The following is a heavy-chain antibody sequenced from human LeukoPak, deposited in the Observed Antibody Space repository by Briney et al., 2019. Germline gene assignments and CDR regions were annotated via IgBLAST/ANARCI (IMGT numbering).Heavy chain of an antibody. CDR2: IYSGGST. CDR1: GFTVSSNY. D-gene: IGHD3-10*01. V-gene: IGHV3-53*01. Sequence: PGGSLRLSCAASGFTVSSNYMSWVRQAPGKGLEWVSVIYSGGSTYYADSVKGRFTISRDNSKNTLYLQMNSLRAEDTAVYYCARENYYGSGSYRWFDPWGQGTLVIVSS. J-gene: IGHJ5*02. CDR3: ARENYYGSGSYRWFDP.